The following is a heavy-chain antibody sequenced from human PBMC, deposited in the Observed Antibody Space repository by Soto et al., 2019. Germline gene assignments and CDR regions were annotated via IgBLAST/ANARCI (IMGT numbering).Heavy chain of an antibody. CDR3: AKAGCGGDCYSDY. Sequence: EVQLVESGGGLIQPGGSLRLSCAASGFTVSNTYMSWVRQAPGKGLEWVSVIYSGGSTHYADSVKGRSTISRDNSKNTLSLQMNSLRAEDTAVYYCAKAGCGGDCYSDYWGQGTLVTVSS. CDR2: IYSGGST. V-gene: IGHV3-53*01. J-gene: IGHJ4*02. CDR1: GFTVSNTY. D-gene: IGHD2-21*02.